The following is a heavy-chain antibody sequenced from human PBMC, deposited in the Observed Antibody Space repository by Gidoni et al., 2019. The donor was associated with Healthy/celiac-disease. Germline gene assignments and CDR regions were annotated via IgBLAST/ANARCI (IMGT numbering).Heavy chain of an antibody. Sequence: QVQLQESGPGLVKPSETLSLTCTVSGGSISSYYWSWIRQPPGKGLEWIGYIYYSGSTNYNPSLKSRVTISVDTSKNQFSLKLSSVTAADTAVYYCARDLGFGSGSYVPLLGYYGMDVWGQGTTVTVSS. J-gene: IGHJ6*02. D-gene: IGHD3-10*01. CDR1: GGSISSYY. CDR3: ARDLGFGSGSYVPLLGYYGMDV. V-gene: IGHV4-59*01. CDR2: IYYSGST.